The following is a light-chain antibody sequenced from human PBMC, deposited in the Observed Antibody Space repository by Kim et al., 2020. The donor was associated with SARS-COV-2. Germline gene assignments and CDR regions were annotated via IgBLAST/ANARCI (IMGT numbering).Light chain of an antibody. V-gene: IGKV3-20*01. CDR1: QSVSSSY. J-gene: IGKJ1*01. CDR3: QQYAGSPWT. CDR2: GAS. Sequence: PGERATLSCRASQSVSSSYLAWFQQKPGQAPRLLIYGASSRATGIPDRFSGSGSGTDFTLTISRLEPEDFAVYYCQQYAGSPWTFGQGTKG.